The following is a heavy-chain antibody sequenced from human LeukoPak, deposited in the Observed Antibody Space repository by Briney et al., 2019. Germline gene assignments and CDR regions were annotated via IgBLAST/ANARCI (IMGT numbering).Heavy chain of an antibody. D-gene: IGHD2-15*01. CDR3: AKDYSDSRVADVFFEY. Sequence: PGGSLRLSCAASGFTFSSYAMNWVRQAPGKGLEWVSTITGSDDSTYYADSVKGRFTISRDNSKNTLYLQMNSLRAEDTAVYYCAKDYSDSRVADVFFEYWGQGTLVTVSS. CDR1: GFTFSSYA. CDR2: ITGSDDST. V-gene: IGHV3-23*01. J-gene: IGHJ4*02.